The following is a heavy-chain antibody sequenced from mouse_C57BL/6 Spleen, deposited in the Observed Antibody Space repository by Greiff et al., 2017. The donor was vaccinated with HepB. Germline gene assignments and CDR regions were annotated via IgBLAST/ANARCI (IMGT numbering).Heavy chain of an antibody. CDR2: ISSGSSTI. Sequence: EVKLVESGGGLVKPGGSLKLSCAASGFTFSDYGMHWVRQAPEKGLEWVAYISSGSSTIYYADTVKGRFTISRDNAKNTLFLQMTSLRSEDTAMYYCARGPHYYDYDEAWFAYWGQGTLVTVSA. J-gene: IGHJ3*01. CDR3: ARGPHYYDYDEAWFAY. D-gene: IGHD2-4*01. V-gene: IGHV5-17*01. CDR1: GFTFSDYG.